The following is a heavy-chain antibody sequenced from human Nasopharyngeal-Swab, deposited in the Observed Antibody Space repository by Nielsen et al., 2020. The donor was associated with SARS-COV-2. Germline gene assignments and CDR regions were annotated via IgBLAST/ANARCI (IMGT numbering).Heavy chain of an antibody. J-gene: IGHJ4*02. CDR2: INHDGSN. V-gene: IGHV4-34*01. D-gene: IGHD3-22*01. CDR3: ARGLTYFFDSGSYYPLGF. CDR1: GGSFSGYY. Sequence: SETLSLTCAVYGGSFSGYYWTRIRQPPGKGLEWIGEINHDGSNNNNPSLGSRVIISGDTSKNQFSLKLYSVTAADTAVYYCARGLTYFFDSGSYYPLGFWGQGTLVTVSS.